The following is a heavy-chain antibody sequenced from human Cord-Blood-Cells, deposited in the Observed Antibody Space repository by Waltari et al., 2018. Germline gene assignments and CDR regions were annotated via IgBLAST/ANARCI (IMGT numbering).Heavy chain of an antibody. Sequence: QLQLQESGPGLVKPSEILSLTCTVSGGSISSSSYYWGWIRQPPGKGLEWIGSIYYSGRTYYTRSLKSRVTISVDTSKNQFSLKLSSVTAADTAVYYCASSIAAAGPSNYWGQGTLVTVSS. J-gene: IGHJ4*02. V-gene: IGHV4-39*07. CDR1: GGSISSSSYY. D-gene: IGHD6-13*01. CDR3: ASSIAAAGPSNY. CDR2: IYYSGRT.